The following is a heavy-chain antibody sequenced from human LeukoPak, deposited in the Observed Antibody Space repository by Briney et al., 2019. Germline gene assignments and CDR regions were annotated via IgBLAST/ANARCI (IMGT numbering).Heavy chain of an antibody. V-gene: IGHV3-15*01. CDR2: IKSKTDGGTT. CDR1: GFTFSDYY. D-gene: IGHD3-22*01. Sequence: GGSLRLSCAASGFTFSDYYMSWIRQAPGKGLEWVGRIKSKTDGGTTDYAAPVKGRFTISRDDSKNTLYLQMNSLKTEDTAVYYCTTTYYYDSSGYTKFDYWGQGTLVTVSS. CDR3: TTTYYYDSSGYTKFDY. J-gene: IGHJ4*02.